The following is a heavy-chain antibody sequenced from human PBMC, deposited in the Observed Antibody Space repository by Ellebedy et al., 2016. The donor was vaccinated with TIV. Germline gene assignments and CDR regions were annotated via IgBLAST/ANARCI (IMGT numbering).Heavy chain of an antibody. CDR2: IYRSGST. CDR1: GGSISSYY. Sequence: SETLSLXXTVSGGSISSYYWSWIRQSAGKGLEWIGRIYRSGSTNYNPSLKSRVTMSVDTSKNQFSLKLSSVTAADTAVYYCARGDSHSAGGTDPFDYWGQGTLVTVSS. CDR3: ARGDSHSAGGTDPFDY. J-gene: IGHJ4*02. V-gene: IGHV4-4*07. D-gene: IGHD6-13*01.